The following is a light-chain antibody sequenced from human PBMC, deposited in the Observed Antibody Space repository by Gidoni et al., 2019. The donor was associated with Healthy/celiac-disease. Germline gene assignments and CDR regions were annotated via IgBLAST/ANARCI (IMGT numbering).Light chain of an antibody. CDR1: QSISSY. V-gene: IGKV1-39*01. Sequence: DIQMTQSPSSLSASVGDRVTITCRASQSISSYLNWYQQKPVKAPKLLIYAASSLQSGVPSRFSGSGSGTDFTLTISSLQPYDFATYYCQQSYSTPLTFGGGTKVEIK. CDR2: AAS. J-gene: IGKJ4*01. CDR3: QQSYSTPLT.